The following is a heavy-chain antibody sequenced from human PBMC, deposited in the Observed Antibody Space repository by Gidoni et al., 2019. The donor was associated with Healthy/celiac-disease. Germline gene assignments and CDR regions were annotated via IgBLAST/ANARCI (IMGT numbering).Heavy chain of an antibody. CDR2: IIPIFGTA. D-gene: IGHD6-13*01. V-gene: IGHV1-69*01. J-gene: IGHJ6*02. CDR3: ARDPGAAAGPFFYYYYYGMDV. CDR1: GGTFSSYA. Sequence: QVQLVQSGAEVKKPGSSVKVSCKASGGTFSSYAISWVRQAPGQGLEWMGGIIPIFGTANYAQKFQGGVTITADESTSTAYMELSSLRSEDTAVYYCARDPGAAAGPFFYYYYYGMDVWGQGTTVTVSS.